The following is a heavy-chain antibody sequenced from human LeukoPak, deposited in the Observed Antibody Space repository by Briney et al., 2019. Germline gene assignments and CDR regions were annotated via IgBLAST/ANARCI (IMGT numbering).Heavy chain of an antibody. J-gene: IGHJ4*02. CDR3: AGRWGATVDF. D-gene: IGHD4-17*01. V-gene: IGHV4-39*01. CDR2: IYYGGST. CDR1: GGSISSSHHY. Sequence: SETLSLTCAVSGGSISSSHHYWGWIRQPPGKGLEWIGSIYYGGSTYYNPSLKSRVAISVDTSKNQFSLKLSSVTAADTAVYYCAGRWGATVDFWGQGTLVTVSS.